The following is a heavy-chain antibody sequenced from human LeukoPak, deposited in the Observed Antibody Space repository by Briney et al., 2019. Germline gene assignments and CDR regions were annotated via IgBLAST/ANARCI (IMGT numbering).Heavy chain of an antibody. Sequence: GGSLRLSCAASGFTFSSYAMSWVRQAPGKGLEWVSAISGSGGSTYYADSVKGRFTTSRDNSKNTLYLQMNSLRAEDTALYYCAKGIQPWLQGYYFDYWGQGTLVTVSS. D-gene: IGHD5-18*01. J-gene: IGHJ4*02. CDR3: AKGIQPWLQGYYFDY. CDR1: GFTFSSYA. V-gene: IGHV3-23*01. CDR2: ISGSGGST.